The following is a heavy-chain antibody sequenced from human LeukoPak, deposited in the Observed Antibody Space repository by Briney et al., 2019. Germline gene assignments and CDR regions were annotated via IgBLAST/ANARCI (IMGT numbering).Heavy chain of an antibody. CDR2: ISHRGDT. CDR1: GGSISAYF. CDR3: ARPNYESSGHDAFDI. Sequence: ETLSLTCTVSGGSISAYFWSRIRQPPGKGLEWVGYISHRGDTNYSPSLKSRVTISVDTSKNQISLNLGSVTAADTAVYYCARPNYESSGHDAFDIWGRGTMVTVSS. V-gene: IGHV4-59*08. D-gene: IGHD3-22*01. J-gene: IGHJ3*02.